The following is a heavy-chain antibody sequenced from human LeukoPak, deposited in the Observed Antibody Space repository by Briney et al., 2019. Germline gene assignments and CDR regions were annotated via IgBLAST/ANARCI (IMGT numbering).Heavy chain of an antibody. CDR2: IKQGGSEK. V-gene: IGHV3-7*01. CDR3: ARGDYYDSSGFYTDAFDI. CDR1: GVTFSRYW. J-gene: IGHJ3*02. D-gene: IGHD3-22*01. Sequence: PGGSLRLSCAASGVTFSRYWMSWVRQAPGKGLEWVGNIKQGGSEKFYVDSVKGRFTISRDNAKKSLYLQMNSLRADDTAVYFCARGDYYDSSGFYTDAFDIWGQGTMVTVSS.